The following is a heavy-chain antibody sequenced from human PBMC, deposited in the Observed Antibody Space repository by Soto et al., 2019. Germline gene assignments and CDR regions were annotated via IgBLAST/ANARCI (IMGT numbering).Heavy chain of an antibody. CDR1: GGSISSGGYY. CDR3: ARDSGNYYDILTGYQRYYYMDV. CDR2: IYYSGST. V-gene: IGHV4-31*03. Sequence: SETLSLSCTVSGGSISSGGYYWSWIRQHPGKGLEWIGYIYYSGSTYYNPSLKSRVTISVDTSKNQFSLKLSSVTAADTAVYYCARDSGNYYDILTGYQRYYYMDVWGKRTTVIGS. J-gene: IGHJ6*03. D-gene: IGHD3-9*01.